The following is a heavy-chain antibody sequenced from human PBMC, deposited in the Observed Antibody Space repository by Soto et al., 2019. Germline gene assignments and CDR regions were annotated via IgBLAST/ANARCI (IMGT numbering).Heavy chain of an antibody. Sequence: SLKISCTGSVYSFTSSLICWLPQMPRKGLEWMWIIYPGDSDTRYSPAFQGQVTISDDKSISTAYLQWSSLKASDTAMYYCVSIFGLAKFDPWGQGTLVTAPQ. J-gene: IGHJ5*02. CDR2: IYPGDSDT. CDR3: VSIFGLAKFDP. V-gene: IGHV5-51*01. CDR1: VYSFTSSL. D-gene: IGHD3-3*01.